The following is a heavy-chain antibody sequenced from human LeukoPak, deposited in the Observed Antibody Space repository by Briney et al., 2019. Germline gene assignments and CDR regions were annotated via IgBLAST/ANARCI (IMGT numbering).Heavy chain of an antibody. Sequence: ASVKVSCKASGGTFSSYAISWVRQAPGQGLEWMGRIIPIFGIANYAQKFQGRVTMTTDTSTSTAYMELRSLRSDDTAVYYCAREVVVPAASYWYFDLWGRGTLVTVSS. D-gene: IGHD2-2*01. J-gene: IGHJ2*01. CDR2: IIPIFGIA. V-gene: IGHV1-69*04. CDR3: AREVVVPAASYWYFDL. CDR1: GGTFSSYA.